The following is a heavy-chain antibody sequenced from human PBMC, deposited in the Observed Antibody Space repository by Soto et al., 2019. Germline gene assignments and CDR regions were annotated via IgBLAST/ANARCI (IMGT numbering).Heavy chain of an antibody. J-gene: IGHJ6*02. CDR2: ITFSGNTV. CDR3: ARVSWREKYGMDV. V-gene: IGHV3-11*01. Sequence: QVQLVESGGGLVKPGGSLRLSCAASGFTFSDSYMSWIRHAPGKGLEWISYITFSGNTVYYADSLKGRFTISRDNAKNSLYLQMNRLRAEDTAVYYCARVSWREKYGMDVWGQGTTVTVSS. CDR1: GFTFSDSY.